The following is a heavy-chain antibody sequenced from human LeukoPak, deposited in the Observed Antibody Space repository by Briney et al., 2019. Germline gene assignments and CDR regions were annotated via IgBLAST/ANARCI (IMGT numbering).Heavy chain of an antibody. J-gene: IGHJ4*02. CDR2: INPSGGST. CDR3: ARTLSPQQPPSEY. V-gene: IGHV1-46*01. Sequence: GASVKVSCKASGYTFTSYYMHWVRQAPGQGLEWMGIINPSGGSTSYAKKFQGRVTMTRDTSTSTVYMELISLRSEDTAVYYCARTLSPQQPPSEYWGQGTLVTVSS. D-gene: IGHD6-13*01. CDR1: GYTFTSYY.